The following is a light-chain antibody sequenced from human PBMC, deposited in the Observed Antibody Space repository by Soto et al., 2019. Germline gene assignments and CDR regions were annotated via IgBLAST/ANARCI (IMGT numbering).Light chain of an antibody. Sequence: EIVLTQSPGTLYLSPGERATLSCRASQSVISSSLAWYQQKPGQAPRLLMNGASSRATCIPDRFSGSGSGTDFTLTISRLELEDFAVYYCQQYGSSSLTFDGGTKVEIK. CDR1: QSVISSS. V-gene: IGKV3-20*01. CDR2: GAS. J-gene: IGKJ4*01. CDR3: QQYGSSSLT.